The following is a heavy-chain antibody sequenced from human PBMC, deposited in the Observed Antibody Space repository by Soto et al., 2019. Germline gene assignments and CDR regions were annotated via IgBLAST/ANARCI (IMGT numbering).Heavy chain of an antibody. CDR1: GFTFSSYG. D-gene: IGHD6-13*01. V-gene: IGHV3-33*01. J-gene: IGHJ6*02. CDR2: IWYDGSNK. CDR3: ARESAASYGMDV. Sequence: GGSLRLSCAASGFTFSSYGMHWVRQAPGKGLEWVAVIWYDGSNKYYADSVKGRFTISRDNSKNTLYLQMNSLRAEDTAVYYCARESAASYGMDVWGQGTTVTVSS.